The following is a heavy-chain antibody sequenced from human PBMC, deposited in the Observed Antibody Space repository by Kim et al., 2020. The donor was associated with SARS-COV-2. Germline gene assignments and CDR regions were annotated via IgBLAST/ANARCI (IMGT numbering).Heavy chain of an antibody. J-gene: IGHJ4*02. CDR1: GFTFSSYW. V-gene: IGHV3-7*01. CDR2: IKQDGSEK. CDR3: ARELPGIAVHFDY. Sequence: GGSLRLSCAASGFTFSSYWMSWVRQAPGKGLEWVANIKQDGSEKYYVDSVKGRFTISRDNAKNSLYLQMNSLRAEDTAVYYCARELPGIAVHFDYWGQGTLVTVSS. D-gene: IGHD6-19*01.